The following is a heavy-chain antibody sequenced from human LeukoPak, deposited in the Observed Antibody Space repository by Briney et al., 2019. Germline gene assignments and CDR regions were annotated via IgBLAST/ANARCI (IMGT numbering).Heavy chain of an antibody. CDR3: TSYSTIEASDY. Sequence: GGSLRLSCAASGLTFSTYSMNWVRQAPGKGLQCVSYISGSSSSIYYADSVKGRFTISRDNAKNSLYLQMNSLRADDTAVYYCTSYSTIEASDYWGQGTLVTVSS. CDR2: ISGSSSSI. J-gene: IGHJ4*02. CDR1: GLTFSTYS. V-gene: IGHV3-48*04. D-gene: IGHD6-13*01.